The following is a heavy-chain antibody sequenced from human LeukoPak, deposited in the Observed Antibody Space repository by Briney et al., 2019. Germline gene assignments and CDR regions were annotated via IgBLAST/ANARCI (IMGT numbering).Heavy chain of an antibody. Sequence: SETLSLTCTVSGGSISSSSYYWGWIRRPPGKGLEWIGNIYYSGSTYYNPSLKSRVTISVYTSKNQFSLKLSSVTAADTAVYYCARHLAAGTEWFDHWGQGTLVTVSS. D-gene: IGHD6-13*01. CDR1: GGSISSSSYY. J-gene: IGHJ5*02. CDR3: ARHLAAGTEWFDH. V-gene: IGHV4-39*01. CDR2: IYYSGST.